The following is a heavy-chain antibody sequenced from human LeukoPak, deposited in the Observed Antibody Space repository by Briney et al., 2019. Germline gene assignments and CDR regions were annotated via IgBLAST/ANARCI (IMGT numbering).Heavy chain of an antibody. CDR2: ISAYNGNT. V-gene: IGHV1-18*01. CDR1: GYTFTGYG. Sequence: ASVKVSCKASGYTFTGYGISWVRQAPGQGLEWMGWISAYNGNTNYAQKLQGRVTMTTDTSTSTAYMELRSLRSDDTAVYYCAREGPYYYYDSSGYRYLDYWGQGTLVTVSS. CDR3: AREGPYYYYDSSGYRYLDY. D-gene: IGHD3-22*01. J-gene: IGHJ4*02.